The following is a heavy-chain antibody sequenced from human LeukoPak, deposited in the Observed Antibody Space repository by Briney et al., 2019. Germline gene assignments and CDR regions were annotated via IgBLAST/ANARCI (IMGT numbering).Heavy chain of an antibody. J-gene: IGHJ5*02. V-gene: IGHV3-23*01. CDR2: ISASGGNT. D-gene: IGHD6-13*01. CDR3: AKDQQLVPKNWFDP. CDR1: GFTFNNYA. Sequence: PGGSLRLSCAASGFTFNNYAMSWVRQGPGKGLEWVSAISASGGNTYYADSVKGRFTISRDNSKNTLYLQMNSLRAEDTAVYYCAKDQQLVPKNWFDPWGQGTLVTVSS.